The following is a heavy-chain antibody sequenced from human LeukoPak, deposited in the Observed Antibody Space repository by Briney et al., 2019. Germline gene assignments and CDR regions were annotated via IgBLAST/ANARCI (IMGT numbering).Heavy chain of an antibody. V-gene: IGHV3-64*01. D-gene: IGHD5-18*01. Sequence: GGSLRLSRAASGFTFSSYAMHWVRQAPGKGLEYVSAISSNGGSTYYACSVKGRFTISRDNSKNTLYLHMGSLRAEDMAVYYCARGSAGGQLWDYYYYMDVWGKGTTVTVSS. J-gene: IGHJ6*03. CDR1: GFTFSSYA. CDR3: ARGSAGGQLWDYYYYMDV. CDR2: ISSNGGST.